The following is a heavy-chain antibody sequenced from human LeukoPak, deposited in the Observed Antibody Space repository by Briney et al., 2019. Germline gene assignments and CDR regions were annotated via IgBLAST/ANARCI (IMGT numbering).Heavy chain of an antibody. J-gene: IGHJ4*02. Sequence: GGSLRLSCAASGFTLSSYAMSWVRQAPGKGLEWVSAISGSGGSTYYADSVKGRFTISRDNSKNTLYLQMNSLRAEDTAVYYCAKDDYGGNSPLDYWGQGTLVTVSS. CDR3: AKDDYGGNSPLDY. V-gene: IGHV3-23*01. D-gene: IGHD4-23*01. CDR2: ISGSGGST. CDR1: GFTLSSYA.